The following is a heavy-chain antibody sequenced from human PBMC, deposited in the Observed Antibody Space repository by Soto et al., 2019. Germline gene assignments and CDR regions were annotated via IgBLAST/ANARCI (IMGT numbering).Heavy chain of an antibody. Sequence: QVQLQQWGAGLLKPSETLSLTCAVYGGSFSGYYWSWIRQPPGKGLEWIGEINHSGSTNYNPSLKSRVTISVDTSKNQFPLKLSAVTAADTAVYYCARAYSSSRSKYFQHWGQGTLVTVSS. CDR1: GGSFSGYY. V-gene: IGHV4-34*01. CDR2: INHSGST. J-gene: IGHJ1*01. CDR3: ARAYSSSRSKYFQH. D-gene: IGHD6-13*01.